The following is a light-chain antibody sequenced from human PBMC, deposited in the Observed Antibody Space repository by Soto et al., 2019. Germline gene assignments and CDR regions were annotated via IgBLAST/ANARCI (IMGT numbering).Light chain of an antibody. Sequence: IVLTQSPSTLSLSPGERATLSCRASQSISSNLAWYQQKPGQTPRLLIYGASTRATGVPPRFSGSRSGTEFTLTISSLQYDDFAVYYCQQYFNWHPYTFGQGTKVDI. CDR3: QQYFNWHPYT. CDR1: QSISSN. CDR2: GAS. V-gene: IGKV3-15*01. J-gene: IGKJ2*01.